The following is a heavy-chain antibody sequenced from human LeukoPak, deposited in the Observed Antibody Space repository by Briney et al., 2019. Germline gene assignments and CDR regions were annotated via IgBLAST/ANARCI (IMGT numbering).Heavy chain of an antibody. CDR1: GGSISSSSYY. V-gene: IGHV4-39*07. D-gene: IGHD3-22*01. Sequence: SETLSLTCTVSGGSISSSSYYWGWIRQPPGKGLGWIGSIYYSGSTYYNPSLKSRVTISVDTSKNQFSLKLSSVTAADTAVYYCAREVVVIRGQHYFDYWGQGTLVTVSS. CDR3: AREVVVIRGQHYFDY. CDR2: IYYSGST. J-gene: IGHJ4*02.